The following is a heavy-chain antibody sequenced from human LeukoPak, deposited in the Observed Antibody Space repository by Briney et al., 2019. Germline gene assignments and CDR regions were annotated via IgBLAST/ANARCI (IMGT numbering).Heavy chain of an antibody. CDR3: ARGTRWLSQSRRYFDY. D-gene: IGHD5-24*01. CDR1: GGTFSSYA. Sequence: SVKVSCKASGGTFSSYAISWVRQAPGQGLEWMGGIIPIFGTANYAQKFQGRVTITADESTSTAYMELSSLRSEDTAVYYCARGTRWLSQSRRYFDYWGQGTLVTVSS. CDR2: IIPIFGTA. V-gene: IGHV1-69*13. J-gene: IGHJ4*02.